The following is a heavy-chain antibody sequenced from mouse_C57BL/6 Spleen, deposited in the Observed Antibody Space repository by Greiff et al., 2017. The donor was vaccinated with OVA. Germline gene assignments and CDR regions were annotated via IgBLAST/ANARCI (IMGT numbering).Heavy chain of an antibody. J-gene: IGHJ4*01. Sequence: QVQLQQPGAELVRPGSSVKLSCKASGYTFTSYWMDWVKQRPGQGLEWIGNIYPSDSETNYNQKFKDKATLTVDKSSSTAYMQLSSLTSEDSAVYYCARAYGSSRYYAMDYWGQGTSVTVSS. CDR1: GYTFTSYW. CDR3: ARAYGSSRYYAMDY. CDR2: IYPSDSET. D-gene: IGHD1-1*01. V-gene: IGHV1-61*01.